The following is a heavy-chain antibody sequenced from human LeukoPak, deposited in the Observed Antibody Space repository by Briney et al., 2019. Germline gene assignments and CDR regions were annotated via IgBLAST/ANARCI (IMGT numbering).Heavy chain of an antibody. V-gene: IGHV3-20*04. CDR3: ARFGSSGWMTDFDY. CDR1: GFTFDDYG. Sequence: GGSLRLSCAASGFTFDDYGMSWVRQAPGKGLEWVSGINWNGGSTGYADSVKGRFTISRDNAKNSLYLQMNSLRAEDTAVYYCARFGSSGWMTDFDYWGQGTLVTVSS. J-gene: IGHJ4*02. CDR2: INWNGGST. D-gene: IGHD6-19*01.